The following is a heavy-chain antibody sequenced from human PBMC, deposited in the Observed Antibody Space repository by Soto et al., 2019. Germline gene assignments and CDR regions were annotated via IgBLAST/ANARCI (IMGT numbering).Heavy chain of an antibody. J-gene: IGHJ3*02. CDR1: GFTFSSYS. CDR3: ARYTYYDILTGSDDAFDI. Sequence: GGSLRLSCAASGFTFSSYSMNWVRQAPGKGLEWVSYISSSSSTIYYADSVKGRFTISRDNAKNSLYLQMNSLRAEDTAVYYCARYTYYDILTGSDDAFDIWGQGTMVTVSS. CDR2: ISSSSSTI. D-gene: IGHD3-9*01. V-gene: IGHV3-48*01.